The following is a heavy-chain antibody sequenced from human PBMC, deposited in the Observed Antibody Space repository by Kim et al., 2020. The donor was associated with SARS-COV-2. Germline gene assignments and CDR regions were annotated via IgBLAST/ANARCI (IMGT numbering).Heavy chain of an antibody. V-gene: IGHV3-33*01. CDR2: IWYDGSNK. CDR1: GFTFSSYG. CDR3: ARNASSYYYSSGYLDY. Sequence: GGSLRLSCAASGFTFSSYGMHWVRQAPGKGLEWVAVIWYDGSNKYYADSVKGRFTISRDTSKNTLYLQMNSLRAEDTAVYYCARNASSYYYSSGYLDYWGQGTQVTVSS. D-gene: IGHD3-22*01. J-gene: IGHJ4*02.